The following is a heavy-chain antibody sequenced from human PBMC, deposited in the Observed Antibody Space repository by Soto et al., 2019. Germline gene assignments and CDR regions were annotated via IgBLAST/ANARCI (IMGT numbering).Heavy chain of an antibody. CDR1: GYTFTSYY. CDR2: INPSGGST. J-gene: IGHJ6*03. D-gene: IGHD2-2*01. V-gene: IGHV1-46*03. CDR3: ARDFIVVVPHSNLSFYYYYYMDV. Sequence: GASVRVSCKASGYTFTSYYMHWVRQAPGQGLEWMGIINPSGGSTSYAQKFQGRVTMTRDTSTSTVYMELSSLRSEDTAVYYCARDFIVVVPHSNLSFYYYYYMDVWGKGTTVTVSS.